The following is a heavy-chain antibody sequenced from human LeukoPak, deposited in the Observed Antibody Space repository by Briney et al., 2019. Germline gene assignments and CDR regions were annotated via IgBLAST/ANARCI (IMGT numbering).Heavy chain of an antibody. CDR2: ISSSSSYI. D-gene: IGHD2-2*01. Sequence: ASLRLSCAASGFTFSSYSMNWVRQAPGKGLEWVSSISSSSSYIYYADSVKGRFTISRDNAKNSLYLQMNSLRAEDTAVYYCARDMPLYYYYGMDVWGQGTTVTVSS. J-gene: IGHJ6*02. CDR1: GFTFSSYS. CDR3: ARDMPLYYYYGMDV. V-gene: IGHV3-21*01.